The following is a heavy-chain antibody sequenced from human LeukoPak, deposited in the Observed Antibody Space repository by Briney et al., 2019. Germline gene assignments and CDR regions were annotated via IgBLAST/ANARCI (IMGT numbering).Heavy chain of an antibody. J-gene: IGHJ5*02. CDR1: GYTFTGYY. V-gene: IGHV1-2*06. D-gene: IGHD3-9*01. CDR3: ARERGNYDILTDYYEGNGFDP. CDR2: INPNSGGT. Sequence: GASVKVSCKASGYTFTGYYMHWVRQAPGQGLEWMGRINPNSGGTNYAQKFQGTVTMTRDTSISTAYMELTRLRSDDTAVYYCARERGNYDILTDYYEGNGFDPWGQGTLVTVSS.